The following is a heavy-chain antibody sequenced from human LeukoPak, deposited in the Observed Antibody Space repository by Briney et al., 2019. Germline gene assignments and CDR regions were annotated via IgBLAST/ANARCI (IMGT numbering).Heavy chain of an antibody. J-gene: IGHJ4*02. D-gene: IGHD3-10*01. V-gene: IGHV3-7*01. CDR2: IKQDGSEK. CDR3: ARGAFGGMVRAVIMLFDN. CDR1: GFTFDCCG. Sequence: GGSLTLSCAASGFTFDCCGMHWVRQAPGKGLEWVANIKQDGSEKYYVDSVKGRFTISRDNTKNSLYLQMNSLRADDTAVYYCARGAFGGMVRAVIMLFDNWGQGTLVTVSS.